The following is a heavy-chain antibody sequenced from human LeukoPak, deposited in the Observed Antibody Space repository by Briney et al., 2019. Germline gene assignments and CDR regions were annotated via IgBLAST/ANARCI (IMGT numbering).Heavy chain of an antibody. Sequence: ASVKVSCKASGGTFSSYAISWVRQAPGQGLEWVGGIIPIFGTANYAQKFQGRVTITADESTSTAYMELSSLRSEDTAVYYCARVQEYCSSTSCYSPLDYWGQGTLVTASS. J-gene: IGHJ4*02. D-gene: IGHD2-2*02. CDR3: ARVQEYCSSTSCYSPLDY. CDR2: IIPIFGTA. V-gene: IGHV1-69*13. CDR1: GGTFSSYA.